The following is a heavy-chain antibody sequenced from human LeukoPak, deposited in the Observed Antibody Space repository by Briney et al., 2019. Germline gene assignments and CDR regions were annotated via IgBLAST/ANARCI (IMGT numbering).Heavy chain of an antibody. D-gene: IGHD3-22*01. Sequence: SVKVSCKASVGTFSSYAISWVRQAPGQGLEWMGRIIPIFGTANYAQKFQGRVTTTTDESTSTAYMELSSLRSEDTAVCYCARGSSGYSDYWGQGTLVTVSS. CDR1: VGTFSSYA. CDR2: IIPIFGTA. V-gene: IGHV1-69*05. CDR3: ARGSSGYSDY. J-gene: IGHJ4*02.